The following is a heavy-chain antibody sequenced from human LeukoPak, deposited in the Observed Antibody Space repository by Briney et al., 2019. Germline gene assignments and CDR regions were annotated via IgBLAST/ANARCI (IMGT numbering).Heavy chain of an antibody. CDR1: GYTFTGYY. Sequence: ASVKVSCKASGYTFTGYYMHWVRQAPGQGLEWMGWINPNSGGTNYARKFQGRVTMTRDTSISTAYMELSRLRSDDTAVYYCARDFIQYSSSWYTGRRGGDTKHPLDYWGQGTLVTVSS. CDR2: INPNSGGT. CDR3: ARDFIQYSSSWYTGRRGGDTKHPLDY. J-gene: IGHJ4*02. D-gene: IGHD6-13*01. V-gene: IGHV1-2*02.